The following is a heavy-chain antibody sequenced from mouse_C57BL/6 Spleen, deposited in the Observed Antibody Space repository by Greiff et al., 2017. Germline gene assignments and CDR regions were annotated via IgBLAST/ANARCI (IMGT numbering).Heavy chain of an antibody. Sequence: VQLQQPGAELVMPGASVKLSCKASGYTFTSYWMHWVKQRPGQGLEWIGEIDPSDSYTNYTQQFKGKSTLTVDNSSSTAYMQLSSLQSEDSAVYYSARLTTVVAYYFDYWGQGTTLTVSS. J-gene: IGHJ2*01. D-gene: IGHD1-1*01. CDR3: ARLTTVVAYYFDY. CDR1: GYTFTSYW. V-gene: IGHV1-69*01. CDR2: IDPSDSYT.